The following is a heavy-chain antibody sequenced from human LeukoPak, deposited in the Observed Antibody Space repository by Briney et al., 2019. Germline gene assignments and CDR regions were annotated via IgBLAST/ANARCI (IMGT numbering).Heavy chain of an antibody. D-gene: IGHD3-10*01. V-gene: IGHV1-18*01. J-gene: IGHJ6*03. CDR1: GYTFTSYG. CDR2: ISAYNGNT. CDR3: ARMSYYYGSGSLGYMDV. Sequence: ASVKVSCKASGYTFTSYGISWVRQAPGQGLEWMGWISAYNGNTNYAQKLQGRVTMTTDTSTSTAYMALRSLRSDDTAVYYCARMSYYYGSGSLGYMDVWGKRTTGTVSS.